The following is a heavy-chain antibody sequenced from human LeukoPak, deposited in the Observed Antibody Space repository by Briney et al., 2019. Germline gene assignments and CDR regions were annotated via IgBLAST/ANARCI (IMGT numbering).Heavy chain of an antibody. V-gene: IGHV4-59*01. CDR3: AGGQYYDSSGYLER. CDR1: GGSISSYY. CDR2: IYYSGST. Sequence: SETLSLTCTVSGGSISSYYWSWIRQPPGKGLEWIGYIYYSGSTNYNPSLKSRVTISVDTSKNQFSLKLSSVTAADTAVYYCAGGQYYDSSGYLERWGQGTLVTVSS. D-gene: IGHD3-22*01. J-gene: IGHJ5*02.